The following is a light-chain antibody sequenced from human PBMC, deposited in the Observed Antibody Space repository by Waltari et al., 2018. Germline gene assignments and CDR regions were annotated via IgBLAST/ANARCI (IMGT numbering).Light chain of an antibody. CDR1: QGIGSH. V-gene: IGKV1-9*01. J-gene: IGKJ4*01. CDR3: LHLNSYPYT. CDR2: AAS. Sequence: DIRLTQSPSFLSASVGDKVTITCRASQGIGSHLSWYQQDPGKAPKLLIYAASTLQDGVPSRFSGSGSGTEFALTISGLQPEDFATYFCLHLNSYPYTFGGGTKVDIK.